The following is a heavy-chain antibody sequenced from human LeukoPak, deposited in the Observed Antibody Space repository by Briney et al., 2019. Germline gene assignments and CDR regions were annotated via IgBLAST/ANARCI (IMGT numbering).Heavy chain of an antibody. J-gene: IGHJ4*02. CDR2: FYYSGST. Sequence: SETLSLTCTVSGGSISSDSYYWGWIRQPPGKGLEWIGSFYYSGSTYYNPSLRSRVTISVDTSENQVSLKLFSVTAADTAVYYCARRTDDLGSYFDYWGQGTLVTVSS. CDR3: ARRTDDLGSYFDY. D-gene: IGHD3-10*01. CDR1: GGSISSDSYY. V-gene: IGHV4-39*01.